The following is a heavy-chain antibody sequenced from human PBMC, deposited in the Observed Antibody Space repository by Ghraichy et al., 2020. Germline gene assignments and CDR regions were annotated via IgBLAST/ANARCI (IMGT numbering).Heavy chain of an antibody. Sequence: ESLNISCSISGDSIKSYYWSWIRQSPGKGLEWIGYIHYSGSTDYNPSLRGRVDISVDTSKNQFSLNMNSLTAADTAVYYCARDHFGDDGNYFDFWGQGTLVTVSS. D-gene: IGHD1-1*01. CDR1: GDSIKSYY. CDR3: ARDHFGDDGNYFDF. CDR2: IHYSGST. V-gene: IGHV4-59*01. J-gene: IGHJ4*02.